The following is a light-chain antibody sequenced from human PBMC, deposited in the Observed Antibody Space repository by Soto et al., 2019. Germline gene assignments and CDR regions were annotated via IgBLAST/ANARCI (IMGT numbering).Light chain of an antibody. V-gene: IGKV3-20*01. Sequence: EVGLSQSPGTLSLSPGERATLSCRASQSVSSSYLAWHQRNAGHAPMLLIYGACSSATGIPDWFSGSGGGTDFPPTISILEPEDFTVYYCQQYGSSPQTFGQGTKVDIK. CDR3: QQYGSSPQT. CDR2: GAC. CDR1: QSVSSSY. J-gene: IGKJ1*01.